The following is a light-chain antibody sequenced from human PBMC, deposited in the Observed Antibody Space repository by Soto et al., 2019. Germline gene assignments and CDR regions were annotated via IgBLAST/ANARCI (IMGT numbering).Light chain of an antibody. CDR1: SSDIGAYDF. CDR2: EVN. J-gene: IGLJ2*01. V-gene: IGLV2-14*01. CDR3: CSYTTTNTVV. Sequence: QSALTQPASLSGSPGQSITISCTGTSSDIGAYDFVSWYQQHPGKAPKLVMSEVNNRPSGVSSRFSGSKSGNTASLTISGLQAEDEADYYCCSYTTTNTVVFGGGTKLTVL.